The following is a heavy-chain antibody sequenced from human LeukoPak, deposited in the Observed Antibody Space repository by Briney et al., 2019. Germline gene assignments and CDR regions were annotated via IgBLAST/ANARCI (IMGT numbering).Heavy chain of an antibody. CDR2: IYSNGTT. V-gene: IGHV4-61*02. Sequence: SETLSLTCTVSRGSISSGSYYWSWIRQPAEKGLEWIGRIYSNGTTNHNPSLKSRATISVDTSKNHFSLKLSSVTAADTAVYYCARGRGRDVSFYYGMDVWGQGTLVTVSS. J-gene: IGHJ6*02. CDR1: RGSISSGSYY. D-gene: IGHD3-10*01. CDR3: ARGRGRDVSFYYGMDV.